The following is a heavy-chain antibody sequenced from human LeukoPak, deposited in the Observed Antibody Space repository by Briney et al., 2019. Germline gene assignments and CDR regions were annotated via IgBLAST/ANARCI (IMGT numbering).Heavy chain of an antibody. J-gene: IGHJ4*02. CDR1: GYTFTSYD. CDR3: ARCQPRYCSSTSCLDY. D-gene: IGHD2-2*01. Sequence: ASVKVSCKASGYTFTSYDINWVRQSTGQGLEWMGWINPNSGGTNYAQKLQGRVTMTTDTSTSTAYMELRSLRSDDTAVYYCARCQPRYCSSTSCLDYWGQGTLVTVSS. V-gene: IGHV1-18*01. CDR2: INPNSGGT.